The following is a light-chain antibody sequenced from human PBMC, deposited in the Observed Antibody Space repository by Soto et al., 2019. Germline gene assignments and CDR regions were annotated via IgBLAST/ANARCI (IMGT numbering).Light chain of an antibody. Sequence: EIVMTQSPATLSVSPGEGATLSCRASQSISSKLAWYQQKRGQAPRLLIYGASTRATGVPARFSGSGSGTEFTLTISSLQSEDLAVYYCQQYNGWRWTFGQGTKVEIK. V-gene: IGKV3-15*01. J-gene: IGKJ1*01. CDR1: QSISSK. CDR2: GAS. CDR3: QQYNGWRWT.